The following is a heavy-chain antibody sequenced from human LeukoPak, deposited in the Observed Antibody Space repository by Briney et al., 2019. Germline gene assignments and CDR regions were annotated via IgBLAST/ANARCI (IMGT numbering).Heavy chain of an antibody. D-gene: IGHD3-3*01. V-gene: IGHV3-48*03. CDR1: GFTFSSYE. CDR2: ISSSGSTI. J-gene: IGHJ5*02. CDR3: ARDSDFWSGYTRFDP. Sequence: GGSLRLSCAASGFTFSSYEMNWVRQAPGKGLEWVSYISSSGSTIYYADSVKGRFTISRDNAKNSLYLQMNSLRAEDTAVYYCARDSDFWSGYTRFDPWGQGTLVTVSS.